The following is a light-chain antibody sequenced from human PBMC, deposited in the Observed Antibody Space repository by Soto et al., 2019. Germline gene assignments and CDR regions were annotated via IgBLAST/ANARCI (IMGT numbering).Light chain of an antibody. Sequence: DIQMTQSPSTLSASVGDRVTITCRASQSISSWLAWYQQKPGKAPNLLSYKASSLASGVPSRSSGSGSATEFNLTICSLQTDDFATYYSQQYNSYPLTFGAGAKVEIK. V-gene: IGKV1-5*03. CDR2: KAS. CDR3: QQYNSYPLT. J-gene: IGKJ4*01. CDR1: QSISSW.